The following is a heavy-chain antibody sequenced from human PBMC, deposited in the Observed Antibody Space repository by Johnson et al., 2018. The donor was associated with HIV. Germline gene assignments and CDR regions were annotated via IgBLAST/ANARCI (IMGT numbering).Heavy chain of an antibody. CDR3: AKDLRLRYYYDSSGYAHAFDI. J-gene: IGHJ3*02. CDR2: ISYDGSNK. D-gene: IGHD3-22*01. CDR1: GFIFSNYG. V-gene: IGHV3-30*18. Sequence: QVQLVESGGDVVQPGRSLRLSCAASGFIFSNYGMHWVRQAPGKGLEWVAVISYDGSNKYYADSVKGRFTISRDNSKNTLYLQMNSLRAEDTAVYYCAKDLRLRYYYDSSGYAHAFDIWGQGTMVTVSS.